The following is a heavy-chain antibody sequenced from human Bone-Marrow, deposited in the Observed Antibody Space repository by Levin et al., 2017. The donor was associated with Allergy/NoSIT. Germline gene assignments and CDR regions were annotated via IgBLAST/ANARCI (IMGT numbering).Heavy chain of an antibody. J-gene: IGHJ6*03. D-gene: IGHD6-13*01. CDR3: ARDSGPAAGTLFTYYYYYMDV. CDR1: GGTFSSYA. Sequence: ASVKVSCKASGGTFSSYAISWVRQAPGQGLEWMGGIIPIFGTANYAQKFQGRVTITADASTSTAYMELSSLRSEDTAVYYCARDSGPAAGTLFTYYYYYMDVWGKGTTVTVSS. V-gene: IGHV1-69*13. CDR2: IIPIFGTA.